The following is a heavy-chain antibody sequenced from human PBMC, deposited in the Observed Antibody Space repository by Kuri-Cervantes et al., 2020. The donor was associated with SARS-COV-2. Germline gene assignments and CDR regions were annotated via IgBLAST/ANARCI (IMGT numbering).Heavy chain of an antibody. V-gene: IGHV3-11*06. CDR3: ARANVRAILSYYYYYGMDV. CDR1: GFTVSSNY. CDR2: ISSSSSYT. J-gene: IGHJ6*02. D-gene: IGHD3-16*02. Sequence: GGSLRLSCAASGFTVSSNYMSWIRQAPGKGLEWVSYISSSSSYTNYADSVKGRFTISRDNAKNSLYLQMNSLRAEDTAVYYCARANVRAILSYYYYYGMDVWGQGTTVTVSS.